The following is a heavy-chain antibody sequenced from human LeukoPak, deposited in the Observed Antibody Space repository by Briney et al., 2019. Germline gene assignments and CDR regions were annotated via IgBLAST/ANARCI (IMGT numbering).Heavy chain of an antibody. Sequence: GGSLRLSCAATGFTFNTYGMHWVRQAPGKGLEWVAFIRYDGSYKYYADSVKGRFTISRDNSKNTLYLQMNSLRADDTAVYYCVKVRYQLLIDYWGQGTLVTVSS. CDR3: VKVRYQLLIDY. J-gene: IGHJ4*02. CDR1: GFTFNTYG. V-gene: IGHV3-30*02. D-gene: IGHD2-2*01. CDR2: IRYDGSYK.